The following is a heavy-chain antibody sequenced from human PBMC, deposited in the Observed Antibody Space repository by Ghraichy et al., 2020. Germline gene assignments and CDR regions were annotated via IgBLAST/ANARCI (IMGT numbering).Heavy chain of an antibody. V-gene: IGHV4-34*01. J-gene: IGHJ6*02. CDR3: ARGRRRYGQWQKNKEPYYYYGMDV. CDR2: INHSGST. Sequence: SQTLSLTCAVYGGSFSGYYWSWIRQPPGKGLEWIGEINHSGSTNYNPSLKSRVTISVDTSKNQFSLKLSSVTAADTAVYYCARGRRRYGQWQKNKEPYYYYGMDVWGQGTTVTVSS. D-gene: IGHD6-19*01. CDR1: GGSFSGYY.